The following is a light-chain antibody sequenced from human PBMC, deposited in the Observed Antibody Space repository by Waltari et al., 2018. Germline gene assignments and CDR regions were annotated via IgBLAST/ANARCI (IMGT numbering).Light chain of an antibody. CDR3: QQYNNWPLYT. J-gene: IGKJ2*01. V-gene: IGKV3-15*01. CDR2: GAS. CDR1: QSLGTN. Sequence: ETVMTQSPATLSVSPGGRATLSCRASQSLGTNLAWYQQKPGQAPRLLIYGASSRATGVPARFSGSGSGTDFTLTISSLQSEDFVVYYCQQYNNWPLYTFGQGTNVEVK.